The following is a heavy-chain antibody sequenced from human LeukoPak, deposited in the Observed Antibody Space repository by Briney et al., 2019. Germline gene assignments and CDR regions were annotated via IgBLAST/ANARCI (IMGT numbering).Heavy chain of an antibody. V-gene: IGHV1-69*13. CDR3: ARDSRDGYNNFDY. D-gene: IGHD5-24*01. Sequence: SVKVSCKASGYTFTSYGISWVRQAPGQGLEWMGGIIPIFGTANYAQKFQGRVTITADESTSTAYMELSSLRSEDTAVYYCARDSRDGYNNFDYWGQGTLVTVSS. CDR1: GYTFTSYG. J-gene: IGHJ4*02. CDR2: IIPIFGTA.